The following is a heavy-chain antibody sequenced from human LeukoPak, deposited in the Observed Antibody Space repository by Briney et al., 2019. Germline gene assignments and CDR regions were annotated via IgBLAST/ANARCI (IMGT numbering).Heavy chain of an antibody. D-gene: IGHD3-3*01. CDR3: ARRWRGGGDRYFDS. CDR2: IYYSGST. J-gene: IGHJ4*02. Sequence: SETLSLTCTVSGGSISSYYWSWIRQPPGKGLEWIGYIYYSGSTHYNPSLESRITISVDTSKNQFSLNLSSVTAADTAVYYCARRWRGGGDRYFDSWGQGTLVTVSS. CDR1: GGSISSYY. V-gene: IGHV4-59*08.